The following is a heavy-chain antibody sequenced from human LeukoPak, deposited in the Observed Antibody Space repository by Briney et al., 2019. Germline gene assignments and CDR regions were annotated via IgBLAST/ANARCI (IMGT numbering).Heavy chain of an antibody. CDR2: ISGSGGST. D-gene: IGHD2-2*01. J-gene: IGHJ4*02. Sequence: PGGSLRLSCAASGFTFSSYAMSWVRQAPGKGLEWVSAISGSGGSTYYADSVKGRFTISRDNSKNTLYLQMNSLRAEDTAVYYCAKDQEGSLVGMNDYWGQGTLVTVSS. CDR1: GFTFSSYA. CDR3: AKDQEGSLVGMNDY. V-gene: IGHV3-23*01.